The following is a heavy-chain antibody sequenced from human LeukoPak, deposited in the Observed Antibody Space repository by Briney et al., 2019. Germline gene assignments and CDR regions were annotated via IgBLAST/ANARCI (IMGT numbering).Heavy chain of an antibody. Sequence: ASVTVSCKASGGTFSSYAISWVRQAPGQGLAWMGGFDPEDGETIYAQKFQGRVTMTEDTSTDTAYMELSSLRSEDTAVYYCATDGLYYYDSSGYYYWGQGTLVTVSS. CDR2: FDPEDGET. D-gene: IGHD3-22*01. CDR3: ATDGLYYYDSSGYYY. CDR1: GGTFSSYA. V-gene: IGHV1-24*01. J-gene: IGHJ4*02.